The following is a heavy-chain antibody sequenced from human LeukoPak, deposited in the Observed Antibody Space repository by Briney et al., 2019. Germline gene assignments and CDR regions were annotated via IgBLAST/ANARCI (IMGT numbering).Heavy chain of an antibody. J-gene: IGHJ4*02. Sequence: PSETLSLTCTVSGGSISSYYWSWIRQPPGKGLEWIGYIYYSGSTNYNPSLKSRVTISVDTSKHPFSLKLNSVTAADTAIYYCARDKQPGDNWGQGTLVTVSS. V-gene: IGHV4-59*13. CDR2: IYYSGST. CDR3: ARDKQPGDN. D-gene: IGHD5-18*01. CDR1: GGSISSYY.